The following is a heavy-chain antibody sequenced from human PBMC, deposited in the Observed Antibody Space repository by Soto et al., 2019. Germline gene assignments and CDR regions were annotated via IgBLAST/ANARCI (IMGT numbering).Heavy chain of an antibody. CDR3: ARQGFRALPGLVDV. J-gene: IGHJ6*02. D-gene: IGHD1-26*01. Sequence: QVPLQESGPGLVKPSETLSLSCTVSGGSISNYYWSWFRQTPGKGLEWIGYVHDSWGSNYNPSLKSRVAISLDTSKSQFSLKLTSVTATDTAVYYCARQGFRALPGLVDVWGQGTTVTVSS. CDR1: GGSISNYY. V-gene: IGHV4-59*08. CDR2: VHDSWGS.